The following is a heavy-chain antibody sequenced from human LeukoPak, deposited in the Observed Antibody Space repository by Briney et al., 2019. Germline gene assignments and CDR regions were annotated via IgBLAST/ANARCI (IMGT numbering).Heavy chain of an antibody. D-gene: IGHD2-15*01. J-gene: IGHJ3*02. CDR2: ISSNGGST. V-gene: IGHV3-64*01. CDR1: GFTFSSYA. Sequence: PGGSLRLSCAASGFTFSSYAMHWVRQAPGKGLEYVSAISSNGGSTYYANSVRGRFTISRDNSKNTLYLQMNSLRAEDTAVYYCAKFSEYCSGGSCFDAFDIWGQGTMVTVSS. CDR3: AKFSEYCSGGSCFDAFDI.